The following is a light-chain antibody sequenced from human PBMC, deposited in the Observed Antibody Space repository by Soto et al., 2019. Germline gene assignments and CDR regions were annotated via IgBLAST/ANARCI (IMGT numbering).Light chain of an antibody. V-gene: IGKV1-5*03. CDR1: QTISSW. CDR3: QHYNSYSEA. J-gene: IGKJ1*01. Sequence: DIQMTRSPSTLSGSVGDSVTITCQASQTISSWLAWYQQKPGKAPKLLIYKASTLKSGVPSRFSGSGSGTEFTLTISSLQPDDFATYYCQHYNSYSEAFGPGTKVDNK. CDR2: KAS.